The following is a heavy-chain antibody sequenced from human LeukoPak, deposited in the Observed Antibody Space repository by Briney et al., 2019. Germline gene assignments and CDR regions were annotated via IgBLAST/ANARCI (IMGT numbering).Heavy chain of an antibody. D-gene: IGHD1-26*01. CDR2: IYYSGST. CDR1: GGSISSSSYY. J-gene: IGHJ5*02. V-gene: IGHV4-39*07. CDR3: ARVVSGSYFPRYP. Sequence: PSETLSLTCTVSGGSISSSSYYWGWIRQPPGKGLEWIGSIYYSGSTYYNPSLKSRVTISVDTSKNQFSLKLSSVTAADTAVYYCARVVSGSYFPRYPWGQGTLVTVSS.